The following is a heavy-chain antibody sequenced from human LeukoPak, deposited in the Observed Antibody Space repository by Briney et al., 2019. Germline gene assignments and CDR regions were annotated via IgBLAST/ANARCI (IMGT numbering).Heavy chain of an antibody. J-gene: IGHJ6*04. V-gene: IGHV3-30*04. Sequence: PGGSLRLSCAASGFTFSSYAMHWARQAPGKGLEWVAVISYDGSNKYYADSVKGRFTISRDNSKNTLYLQMNSLKAEDTAVYYCARDRRGYSGYDSAGMDVWGKGTTVTVSS. D-gene: IGHD5-12*01. CDR2: ISYDGSNK. CDR3: ARDRRGYSGYDSAGMDV. CDR1: GFTFSSYA.